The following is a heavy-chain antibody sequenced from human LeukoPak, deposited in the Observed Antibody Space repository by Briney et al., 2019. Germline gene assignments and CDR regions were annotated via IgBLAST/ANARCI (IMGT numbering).Heavy chain of an antibody. CDR2: INHSGST. D-gene: IGHD6-13*01. Sequence: SSETLSLTCAVYGGSFSGCYWSWIRQPPGKGLEWIGEINHSGSTNYNPSLKSRVTISVDTSKNQFSLKLSSVTAADTAVYYCARGAAAGFHRVDYWGQGTLVTVSS. V-gene: IGHV4-34*01. J-gene: IGHJ4*02. CDR1: GGSFSGCY. CDR3: ARGAAAGFHRVDY.